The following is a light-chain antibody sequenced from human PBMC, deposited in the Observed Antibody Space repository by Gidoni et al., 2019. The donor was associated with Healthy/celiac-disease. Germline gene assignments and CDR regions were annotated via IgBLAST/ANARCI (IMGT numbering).Light chain of an antibody. CDR1: QSVSSSY. CDR3: QQYGSSPRT. V-gene: IGKV3-20*01. CDR2: GAS. Sequence: EIVLTQSPGTLSLSPGERATLSCRASQSVSSSYLAWYQQKPGQAPRLLIYGASSRATGIPDRFSGSGYGTDFTLTSSRLEPEDFAVYYCQQYGSSPRTFGQGTKVEIK. J-gene: IGKJ1*01.